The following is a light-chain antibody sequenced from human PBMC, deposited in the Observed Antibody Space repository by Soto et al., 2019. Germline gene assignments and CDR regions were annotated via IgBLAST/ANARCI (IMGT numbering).Light chain of an antibody. CDR1: SSDVGSYNL. Sequence: QSALTQPASGSGFPGQSITISCTGTSSDVGSYNLVSWYQQHPGKAPKLMIYEGSKRPSGVSNRFSGSKSGNTASLTISGLQAEDEADYYCCSYAGSSPYVFGTGTKVTVL. CDR2: EGS. CDR3: CSYAGSSPYV. J-gene: IGLJ1*01. V-gene: IGLV2-23*01.